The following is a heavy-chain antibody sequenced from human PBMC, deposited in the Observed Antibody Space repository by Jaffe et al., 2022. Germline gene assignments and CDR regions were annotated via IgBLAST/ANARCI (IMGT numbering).Heavy chain of an antibody. V-gene: IGHV4-39*01. CDR2: IYYSGST. J-gene: IGHJ6*03. Sequence: QLQLQESGPGLVKPSETLSLTCTVSGGSISSSSYYWGWIRQPPGKGLEWIGSIYYSGSTYYNPSLKSRVTISVDTSKNQFSLKLSSVTAADTAVYYCARQCSSSWKTDRGWAAYYYYYMDVWGKGTTVTVSS. D-gene: IGHD6-13*01. CDR1: GGSISSSSYY. CDR3: ARQCSSSWKTDRGWAAYYYYYMDV.